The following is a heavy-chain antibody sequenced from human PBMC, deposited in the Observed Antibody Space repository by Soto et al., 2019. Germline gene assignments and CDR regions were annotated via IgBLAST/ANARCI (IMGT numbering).Heavy chain of an antibody. D-gene: IGHD5-12*01. CDR2: IIPIFGTA. Sequence: QVQLVQSGAEVKKPGSSVKVSCKASGGTFSSYSITWVRQAPGQGLEWMGGIIPIFGTANYAQKFQGRVTITADESTSTGSLEMSSLRSEDTAVYYCTRGVYGGYEYWGQGTLVTVSS. CDR1: GGTFSSYS. J-gene: IGHJ4*02. V-gene: IGHV1-69*12. CDR3: TRGVYGGYEY.